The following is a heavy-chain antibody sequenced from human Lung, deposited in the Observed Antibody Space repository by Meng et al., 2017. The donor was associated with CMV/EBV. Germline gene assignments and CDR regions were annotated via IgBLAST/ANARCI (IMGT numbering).Heavy chain of an antibody. CDR1: GGSISSGDYY. CDR2: IYYSGST. V-gene: IGHV4-30-4*08. D-gene: IGHD5-18*01. Sequence: QVHRQRSGPGLVKPSQTLSLTCTVSGGSISSGDYYWSWIRQPPGKGLEWIGYIYYSGSTYYNPSLKSRVTISVDTSKNQFSLKLSAVTAADTAVYYCARALDTAMVTFDYWGQGTLVTVSS. CDR3: ARALDTAMVTFDY. J-gene: IGHJ4*02.